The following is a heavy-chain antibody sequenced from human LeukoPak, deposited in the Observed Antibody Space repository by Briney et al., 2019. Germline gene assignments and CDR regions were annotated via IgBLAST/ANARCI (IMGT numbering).Heavy chain of an antibody. CDR2: IYNSGTT. D-gene: IGHD3-16*01. CDR1: GGSISSGDYY. J-gene: IGHJ4*02. V-gene: IGHV4-31*03. Sequence: SQTLSLTCTVSGGSISSGDYYWNWIRQHPGKGLEWIGYIYNSGTTYYNPSLESRVTISGDTSKNQFSLKLSSVTAADTAVYYCARTAGWSYGFDYWGQGTLVTVSS. CDR3: ARTAGWSYGFDY.